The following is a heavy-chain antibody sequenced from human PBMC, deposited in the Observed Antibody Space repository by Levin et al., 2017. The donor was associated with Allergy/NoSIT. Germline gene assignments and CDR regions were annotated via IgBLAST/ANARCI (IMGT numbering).Heavy chain of an antibody. Sequence: PGGSLRLSCAASGFTFSSYAMHWVRQAPGKGLEWVALISYDGGTKYYADSVKGRFTISRDNSKNTLYLQMNSLRAEDTAVYCGAGGTILGVVIIRLLAGSGLDYWGQGTLVTVSS. CDR1: GFTFSSYA. V-gene: IGHV3-30-3*01. J-gene: IGHJ4*02. CDR3: AGGTILGVVIIRLLAGSGLDY. CDR2: ISYDGGTK. D-gene: IGHD3-3*01.